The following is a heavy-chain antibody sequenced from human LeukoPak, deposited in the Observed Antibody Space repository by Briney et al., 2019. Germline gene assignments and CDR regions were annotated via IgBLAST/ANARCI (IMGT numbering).Heavy chain of an antibody. J-gene: IGHJ4*02. CDR3: ARLHTGLLIDY. CDR2: ISGSGGST. D-gene: IGHD4-11*01. Sequence: GGSLRLSCADSGFTFSSYALSWVRQAPGKGLEWVSAISGSGGSTYYADSVKGRFTISRDNSKNTLYLQMNGLRAEDTAVYYCARLHTGLLIDYWGQGTLVTVSS. CDR1: GFTFSSYA. V-gene: IGHV3-23*01.